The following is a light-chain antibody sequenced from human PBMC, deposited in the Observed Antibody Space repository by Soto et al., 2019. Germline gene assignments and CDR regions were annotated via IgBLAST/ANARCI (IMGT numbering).Light chain of an antibody. CDR2: GAS. V-gene: IGKV3-20*01. Sequence: DIVLTQSPGTLSLSPGERATLSCRAGQSVTNSFVAWYQQKPGQAPRLIMYGASTRATGIPDRFRGSGSGTDSTHTISRREPEDFAVYYCQQYSTTRKTFGQGNKVEIK. J-gene: IGKJ1*01. CDR1: QSVTNSF. CDR3: QQYSTTRKT.